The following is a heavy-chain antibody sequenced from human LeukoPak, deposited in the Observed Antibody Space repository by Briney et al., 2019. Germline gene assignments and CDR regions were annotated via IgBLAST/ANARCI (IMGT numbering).Heavy chain of an antibody. J-gene: IGHJ5*02. D-gene: IGHD2-2*02. V-gene: IGHV1-8*01. CDR3: ARGLHCSSTSCYNLDWFDP. CDR2: MNPNSGNT. CDR1: GYTFTSYD. Sequence: ASVKVSCKASGYTFTSYDINWVRQATGQGLEWMGWMNPNSGNTGYAQKFQGRVTMTRNTSISTAYMELSSLRSEDTAVYYCARGLHCSSTSCYNLDWFDPWGQGTLVTASS.